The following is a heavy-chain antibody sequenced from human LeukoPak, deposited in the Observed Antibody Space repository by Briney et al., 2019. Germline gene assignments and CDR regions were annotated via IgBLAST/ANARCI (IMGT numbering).Heavy chain of an antibody. J-gene: IGHJ5*02. D-gene: IGHD3-9*01. Sequence: ASVKVSCKASGYTFTSYYMHWVRPAPGQGLEWMGIINPSGGSTSYAQKFQGRVTMTRDTSTSTVYMELSSLRSEDTAVYYCARDPSPLTSWFDPWGQGTLVTVSS. V-gene: IGHV1-46*01. CDR3: ARDPSPLTSWFDP. CDR1: GYTFTSYY. CDR2: INPSGGST.